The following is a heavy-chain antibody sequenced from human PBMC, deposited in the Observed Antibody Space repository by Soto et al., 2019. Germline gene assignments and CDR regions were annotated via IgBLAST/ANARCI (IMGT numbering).Heavy chain of an antibody. V-gene: IGHV3-66*01. CDR2: IYSGGNT. J-gene: IGHJ6*03. Sequence: HPGGSLRLSCAASGFTVSSSYITWVRQAPGKGLEWVSVIYSGGNTDSADSVKDRFTVSRDNSQNTVYLQMNSLRAEDAAVYYCARGFCTGSWCYPDYYYYMDVSGKATTVTVSS. CDR1: GFTVSSSY. CDR3: ARGFCTGSWCYPDYYYYMDV. D-gene: IGHD2-15*01.